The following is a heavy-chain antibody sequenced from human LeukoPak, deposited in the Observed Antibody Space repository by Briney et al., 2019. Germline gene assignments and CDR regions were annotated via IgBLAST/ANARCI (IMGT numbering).Heavy chain of an antibody. CDR1: GFTFSSYG. CDR2: IRYDGSNK. J-gene: IGHJ4*02. Sequence: PGGSLRLSCAASGFTFSSYGMDWVRQPPGKGLEWVAFIRYDGSNKYYADSVKGRFTISRDNSKNTLYLQMNSLRAEDTAVYYCAKDIYSSSWYYFDYWGQGTLVTVSS. CDR3: AKDIYSSSWYYFDY. D-gene: IGHD6-13*01. V-gene: IGHV3-30*02.